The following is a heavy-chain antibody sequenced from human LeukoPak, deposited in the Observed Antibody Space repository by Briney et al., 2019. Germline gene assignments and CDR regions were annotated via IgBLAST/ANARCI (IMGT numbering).Heavy chain of an antibody. CDR1: GFTFSSYA. V-gene: IGHV3-30*04. CDR3: AMGYRSAYSWDS. D-gene: IGHD5-18*01. CDR2: ISYDGSNK. J-gene: IGHJ4*02. Sequence: PGRSLRLSCAASGFTFSSYAMHWVRQAPGKGLEWVAVISYDGSNKYYADSVRGRFTVSRDNARNTLYLQLNSLRAEDTAIYYCAMGYRSAYSWDSWGQGTLVTVSS.